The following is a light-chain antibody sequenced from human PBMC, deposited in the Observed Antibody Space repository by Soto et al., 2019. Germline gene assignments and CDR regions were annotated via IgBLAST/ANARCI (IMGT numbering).Light chain of an antibody. J-gene: IGKJ4*01. CDR3: QQCRNWPLT. CDR1: QTVYNN. Sequence: EIVMTQSPATLSVSPGEGATLSCKASQTVYNNLAWYQQRPGQPPGLLIYDASTRATGISARFSGSGYGTEFTLTISSLQSEDFAVYFCQQCRNWPLTFGGGTKVEIK. V-gene: IGKV3-15*01. CDR2: DAS.